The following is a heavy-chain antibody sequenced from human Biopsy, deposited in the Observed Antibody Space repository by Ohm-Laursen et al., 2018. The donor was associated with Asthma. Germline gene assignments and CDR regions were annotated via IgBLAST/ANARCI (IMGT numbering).Heavy chain of an antibody. CDR1: SGSGGYMRSGNYY. D-gene: IGHD6-13*01. CDR2: IYYSGTT. CDR3: VRGSSSWHHGPFHYYYGLDV. V-gene: IGHV4-39*01. Sequence: GTLSLTCSLSSGSGGYMRSGNYYWGWIRQPPGKGLEWIGSIYYSGTTYYNPSLESQVTVSADTSKNQFSLKPTSVTAADTAVYYCVRGSSSWHHGPFHYYYGLDVWGQGTTATVSS. J-gene: IGHJ6*02.